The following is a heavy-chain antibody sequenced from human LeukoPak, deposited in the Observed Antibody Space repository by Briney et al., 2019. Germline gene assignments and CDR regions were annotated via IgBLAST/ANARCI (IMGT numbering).Heavy chain of an antibody. CDR2: INPNSGGT. Sequence: GASVKVSCKASGHTFTGYYMHWVRQAPGQGLEWMGWINPNSGGTNYAQKFQGRVTMTRDTSISTAYMELSRLRSDDTAVYYCAIEYCSGGSFYNWFDPWGQGTLVTVSS. D-gene: IGHD2-15*01. CDR3: AIEYCSGGSFYNWFDP. CDR1: GHTFTGYY. J-gene: IGHJ5*02. V-gene: IGHV1-2*02.